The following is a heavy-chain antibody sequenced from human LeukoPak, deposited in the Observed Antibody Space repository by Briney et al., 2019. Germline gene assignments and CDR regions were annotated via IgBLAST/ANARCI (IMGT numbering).Heavy chain of an antibody. D-gene: IGHD5-18*01. CDR3: ARDSGRGGYSYGPRDY. CDR1: GLTFSSYA. V-gene: IGHV3-23*01. Sequence: PGGSLRLSCAASGLTFSSYAMTWVRQAPGKGLQWVSTIRATAGTTFYADSVKGRFTISRDNAKNSLYLQMNSLRAEDTAVYYCARDSGRGGYSYGPRDYWGQGTLVTVSS. CDR2: IRATAGTT. J-gene: IGHJ4*02.